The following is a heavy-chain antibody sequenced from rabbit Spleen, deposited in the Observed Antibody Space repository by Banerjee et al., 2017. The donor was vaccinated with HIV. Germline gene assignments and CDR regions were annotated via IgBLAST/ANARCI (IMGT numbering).Heavy chain of an antibody. CDR3: ARSPVDNSYGRSFTL. CDR2: IYSDNGEA. Sequence: QEQLVESGGGLVQPEGSLTLTCTASGIDFSSYYYMCWVRQAPGKGLEWIGCIYSDNGEAFYATWAKGRFTISKISSTTVTLQMTSLTAADTATYFCARSPVDNSYGRSFTLWGQGTLVTVS. CDR1: GIDFSSYYY. J-gene: IGHJ4*01. D-gene: IGHD6-1*01. V-gene: IGHV1S45*01.